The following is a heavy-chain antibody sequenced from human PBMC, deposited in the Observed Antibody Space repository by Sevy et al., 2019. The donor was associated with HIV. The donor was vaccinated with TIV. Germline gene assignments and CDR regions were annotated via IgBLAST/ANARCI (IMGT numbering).Heavy chain of an antibody. V-gene: IGHV1-24*01. Sequence: ASVKVSCKVSGYTLTELSMHCVRRPPGKGLEWMGRFDPEDGETIYAKKFLGRLTMTEDTSTDTAYMDLSSLRSDYTAVYYCATEDITMIPYGLDVWGQGTTVTVSS. J-gene: IGHJ6*02. CDR1: GYTLTELS. CDR3: ATEDITMIPYGLDV. CDR2: FDPEDGET. D-gene: IGHD3-22*01.